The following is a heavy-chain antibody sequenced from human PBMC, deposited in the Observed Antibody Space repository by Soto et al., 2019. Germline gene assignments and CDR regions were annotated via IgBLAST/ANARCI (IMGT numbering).Heavy chain of an antibody. V-gene: IGHV3-7*01. CDR1: GFTFSDSW. CDR3: VRGGSNYAS. J-gene: IGHJ5*02. Sequence: EVQLVESGGGLVQPGGSLRLSCTASGFTFSDSWMTWVRQAPGKGLEWVARIKPDESEKKYADSVKGRFSISRDIAKNSMYLQMDSLRGEDTAVYYCVRGGSNYASWGQGTLVTVSS. CDR2: IKPDESEK. D-gene: IGHD4-4*01.